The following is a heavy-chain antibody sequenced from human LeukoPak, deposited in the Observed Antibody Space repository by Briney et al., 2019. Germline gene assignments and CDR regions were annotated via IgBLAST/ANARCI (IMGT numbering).Heavy chain of an antibody. CDR2: IYSGGST. J-gene: IGHJ4*02. CDR1: GLTVSSNC. CDR3: VRVALYYYGSESFYFFEH. Sequence: GGSLRLSCAASGLTVSSNCMSWVRQAPGKGLEWVSFIYSGGSTYYTDSVKGRFTISRDNAKNSLYLLMNTLRVEDTAIYYCVRVALYYYGSESFYFFEHWGQGTPVTASS. V-gene: IGHV3-53*01. D-gene: IGHD3-10*01.